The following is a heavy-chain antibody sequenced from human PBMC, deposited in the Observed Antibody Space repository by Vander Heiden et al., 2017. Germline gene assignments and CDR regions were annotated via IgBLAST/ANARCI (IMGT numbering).Heavy chain of an antibody. CDR1: AFPFSSYA. J-gene: IGHJ5*02. V-gene: IGHV3-23*01. CDR2: ISGSGGST. Sequence: EVQLLESGGGLVQPGGSLRLSCAASAFPFSSYARGWVRQAPGKGLEWVSAISGSGGSTYDADAVKGRFTISRDNSKKTRYLKMKRMRAEDTAVYYSAKGGDRSSWYGLWCQGTMVTVYS. CDR3: AKGGDRSSWYGL. D-gene: IGHD6-13*01.